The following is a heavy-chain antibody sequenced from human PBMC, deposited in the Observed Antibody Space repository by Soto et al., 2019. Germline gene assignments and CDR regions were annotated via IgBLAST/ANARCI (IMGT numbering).Heavy chain of an antibody. CDR2: ISTYSGDT. Sequence: QVHLVQSGVEVKTPGASVKVSCQASGYTFFTYDISWVRQAPGQGLEWMGWISTYSGDTKYAQKFQGRVTMTTATSTTTAYLELGSMRSDDTAVYSCARHQGPTTSENWFDPWGQGTLVTVSS. CDR3: ARHQGPTTSENWFDP. V-gene: IGHV1-18*01. D-gene: IGHD5-12*01. CDR1: GYTFFTYD. J-gene: IGHJ5*02.